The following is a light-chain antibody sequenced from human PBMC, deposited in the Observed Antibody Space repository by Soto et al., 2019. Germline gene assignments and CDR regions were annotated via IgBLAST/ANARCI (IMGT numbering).Light chain of an antibody. CDR3: QQYDNLLFT. Sequence: DIQMTQSPASLSASVGDRVTITCQASHDISNYLNWYQQKPGEAPKLLFYDASNLETGVPSRFSGSGSGTDFTFTISSLQPEDFATYYCQQYDNLLFTFGPGTKVDVK. CDR1: HDISNY. V-gene: IGKV1-33*01. CDR2: DAS. J-gene: IGKJ3*01.